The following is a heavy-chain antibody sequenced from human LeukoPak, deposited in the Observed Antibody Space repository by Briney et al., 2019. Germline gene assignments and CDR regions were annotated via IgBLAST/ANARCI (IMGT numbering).Heavy chain of an antibody. CDR1: GGSISSYY. J-gene: IGHJ6*02. CDR3: ARVRSYQLLSRYYYYGMDV. D-gene: IGHD2-2*01. Sequence: SEILSLTCTVSGGSISSYYWSWIRQPPGKGLEWIGYIYYSGNTNYNPSLKSRVTISVDTSKNQFSLKLSSVTAADTALYYCARVRSYQLLSRYYYYGMDVWGQGTTVTVSS. V-gene: IGHV4-59*01. CDR2: IYYSGNT.